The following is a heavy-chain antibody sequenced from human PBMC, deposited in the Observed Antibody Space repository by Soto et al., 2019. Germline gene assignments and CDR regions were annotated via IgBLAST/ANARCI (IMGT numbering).Heavy chain of an antibody. V-gene: IGHV1-18*01. CDR2: ISTYNANT. J-gene: IGHJ6*02. Sequence: ASVKVSCKASGYSFSRYGISWVRQAPGQGLEWMGWISTYNANTNYAQKFQGRVSMTTDHPTSTVYMEMRSLTFDDTALYYCAREGYCSSGSCALYSHEDFGMDVWG. CDR1: GYSFSRYG. CDR3: AREGYCSSGSCALYSHEDFGMDV. D-gene: IGHD2-15*01.